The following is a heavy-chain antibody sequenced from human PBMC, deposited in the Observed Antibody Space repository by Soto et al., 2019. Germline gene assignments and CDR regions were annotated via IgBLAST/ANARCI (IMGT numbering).Heavy chain of an antibody. V-gene: IGHV3-33*01. J-gene: IGHJ4*02. CDR3: ARDCSGGSCYSFDY. CDR2: IWYDGSNK. Sequence: LRLSCAASGFTFSSYGMHWVRQAPGKGLEWVAVIWYDGSNKYYADSVKGRFTISRDNSKNTLYLQMNSLRAEDTAVYYCARDCSGGSCYSFDYWGQGTLVTVSS. CDR1: GFTFSSYG. D-gene: IGHD2-15*01.